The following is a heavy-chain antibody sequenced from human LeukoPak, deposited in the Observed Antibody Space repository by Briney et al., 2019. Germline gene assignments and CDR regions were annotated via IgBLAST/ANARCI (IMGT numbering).Heavy chain of an antibody. D-gene: IGHD2-15*01. V-gene: IGHV1-8*01. CDR1: GYTFTSYD. J-gene: IGHJ4*02. Sequence: ASVKVSCKASGYTFTSYDINWVRQATGQGLEWMGWMNPNSGNTGYAQKFQGRVTITRNTSISTAYMELSSLRSEDTAVYYCARGGKLRYCSGGSCSYYFDYWGQGTLVTVSS. CDR3: ARGGKLRYCSGGSCSYYFDY. CDR2: MNPNSGNT.